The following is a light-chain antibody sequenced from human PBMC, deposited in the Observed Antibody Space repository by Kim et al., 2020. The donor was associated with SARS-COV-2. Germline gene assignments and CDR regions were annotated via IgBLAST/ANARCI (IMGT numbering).Light chain of an antibody. Sequence: GQSITISCTGTSSDVGGYNYVSWYQQHPGKAPKLMVYDVSNRPSGASDRFSGSKSGNTASLTISGLQAEDEADYYCSSYTGSSTLVFGGGTQLTVL. CDR2: DVS. J-gene: IGLJ2*01. CDR1: SSDVGGYNY. CDR3: SSYTGSSTLV. V-gene: IGLV2-14*03.